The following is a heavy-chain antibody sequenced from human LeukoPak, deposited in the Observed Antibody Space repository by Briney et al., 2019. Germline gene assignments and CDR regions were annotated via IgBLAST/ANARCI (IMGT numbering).Heavy chain of an antibody. V-gene: IGHV1-58*02. Sequence: ASVKVSCKASGGTFSSYAISWVRQAPGQGLEWIGWIVVGSGNTNYAQKFQERVTITRDMSTSTAYMELSSLRSEDTAVYYCAAVDVVGATRGAFDIWGQGTMVTVSS. CDR3: AAVDVVGATRGAFDI. CDR1: GGTFSSYA. D-gene: IGHD1-26*01. J-gene: IGHJ3*02. CDR2: IVVGSGNT.